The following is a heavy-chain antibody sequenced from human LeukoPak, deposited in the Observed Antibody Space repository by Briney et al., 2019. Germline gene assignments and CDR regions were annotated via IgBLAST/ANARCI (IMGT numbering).Heavy chain of an antibody. V-gene: IGHV4-39*02. CDR1: DASINSSSYY. J-gene: IGHJ3*02. CDR2: IYYSGST. CDR3: AKDGAYYDILTGHRPHAFDI. Sequence: SETLSLTCTVSDASINSSSYYWGWIRQPPGMGLEWIGNIYYSGSTYYNPSLKSRLSISVDTSKNQFSLTLSSVTAADTAVYYCAKDGAYYDILTGHRPHAFDIWGQGTMVTVSS. D-gene: IGHD3-9*01.